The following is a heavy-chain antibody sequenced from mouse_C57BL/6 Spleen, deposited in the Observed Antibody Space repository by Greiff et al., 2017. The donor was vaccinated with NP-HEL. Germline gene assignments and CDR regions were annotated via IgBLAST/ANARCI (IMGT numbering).Heavy chain of an antibody. CDR2: INPNNGGT. Sequence: VQLQQSGPELVKPGASVKISCKASGYTFTDYYMNWVKQSHGKSLEWIGDINPNNGGTSYNQKFKGKATLTVDKSSSTAYMELRSLTSEDSAVYYCARSRYGSSLDYWGQGTTLTVSS. J-gene: IGHJ2*01. D-gene: IGHD1-1*01. V-gene: IGHV1-26*01. CDR1: GYTFTDYY. CDR3: ARSRYGSSLDY.